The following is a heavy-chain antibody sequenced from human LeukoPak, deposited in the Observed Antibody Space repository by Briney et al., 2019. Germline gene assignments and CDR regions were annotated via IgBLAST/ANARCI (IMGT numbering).Heavy chain of an antibody. J-gene: IGHJ5*02. Sequence: GGSLRLSCAASGFTFTSYALSWVRQAPGKGLEWVSTISGGGGNTYYADSVKGRFTISRDISKNMLYLQMNSLRAEDTAVYFCAKDGDIWLGDLNWFDPWGQGTLVTVSS. CDR3: AKDGDIWLGDLNWFDP. CDR2: ISGGGGNT. CDR1: GFTFTSYA. D-gene: IGHD3-10*01. V-gene: IGHV3-23*01.